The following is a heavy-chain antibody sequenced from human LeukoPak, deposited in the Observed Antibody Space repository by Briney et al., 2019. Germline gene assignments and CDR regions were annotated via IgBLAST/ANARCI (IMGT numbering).Heavy chain of an antibody. V-gene: IGHV1-18*01. J-gene: IGHJ4*02. CDR3: ARDYYDSSGYLD. CDR2: ISAYNGNT. D-gene: IGHD3-22*01. CDR1: GGTFSSYA. Sequence: ASVKVSCKASGGTFSSYAISWVRQAPGQGLEWMGWISAYNGNTNYAQKLQGRVTMTTDTSTSTAYMELRSLRSDDTAVYYCARDYYDSSGYLDWGQGTLVTVSS.